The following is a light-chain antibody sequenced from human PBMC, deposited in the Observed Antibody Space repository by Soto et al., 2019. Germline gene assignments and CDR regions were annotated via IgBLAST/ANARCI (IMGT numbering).Light chain of an antibody. V-gene: IGKV1-39*01. J-gene: IGKJ1*01. Sequence: DIQMTQSPSSLSASAGDRVTIACRASQSIGNSLNWYQQKSGKAPPVVIYVASSLQSGVPSRFSGSGSGTDFPLTIRRLQPEDFASYYCQQTYSIPRTFGQGTTVEMK. CDR3: QQTYSIPRT. CDR1: QSIGNS. CDR2: VAS.